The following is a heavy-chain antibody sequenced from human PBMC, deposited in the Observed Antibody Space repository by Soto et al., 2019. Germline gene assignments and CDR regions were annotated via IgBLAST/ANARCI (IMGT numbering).Heavy chain of an antibody. CDR1: GGTFSSYA. CDR3: AGTLAVGKTMAP. CDR2: IIPIFGTA. Sequence: SVKVSCKASGGTFSSYAISWVRQAPGQGLEWMGGIIPIFGTANYAQKFQGRVTITADESTSTAYMELSSLRSEDTAVYYCAGTLAVGKTMAPWGQGNLVTVSS. V-gene: IGHV1-69*13. D-gene: IGHD5-18*01. J-gene: IGHJ5*02.